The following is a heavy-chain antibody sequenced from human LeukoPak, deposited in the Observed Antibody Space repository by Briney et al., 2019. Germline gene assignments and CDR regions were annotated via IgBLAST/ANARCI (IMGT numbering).Heavy chain of an antibody. V-gene: IGHV3-7*03. J-gene: IGHJ4*02. Sequence: PGGSLRLSCAASGFTFSSYWMNWARQAPGKGLEWVASINHNGNVNYYVDSVKGRFTISRDNAKNSLYLQMNSLRAEDTAVYYCASLSGYADYWGQGTLVTVSS. CDR3: ASLSGYADY. CDR1: GFTFSSYW. D-gene: IGHD5-12*01. CDR2: INHNGNVN.